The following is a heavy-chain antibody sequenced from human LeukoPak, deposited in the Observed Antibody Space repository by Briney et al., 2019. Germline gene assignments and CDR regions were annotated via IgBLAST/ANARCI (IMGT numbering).Heavy chain of an antibody. V-gene: IGHV1-46*01. CDR1: GYTFINYY. D-gene: IGHD2-21*02. CDR3: ARSRLRDDAFDI. CDR2: INPSGGST. J-gene: IGHJ3*02. Sequence: ASVKVSCKASGYTFINYYLHWVRLAPGHGLEWMAIINPSGGSTSYAQKFQGRVTMTRDTSTSAVYMELSSLRSEDTAVYYCARSRLRDDAFDIWGQGTMVTVSS.